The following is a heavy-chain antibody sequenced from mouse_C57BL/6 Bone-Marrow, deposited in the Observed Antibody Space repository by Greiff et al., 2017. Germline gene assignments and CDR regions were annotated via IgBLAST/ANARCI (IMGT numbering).Heavy chain of an antibody. CDR1: GYTFTDYN. J-gene: IGHJ2*01. CDR3: ARENCYCSSRHFDY. Sequence: VQLQQSGPELVKPGASVKMSCKASGYTFTDYNMHWVKQSHGKSLEWIGDINPNNGGTSYNQKFKGKATLTVNKSSSTAYMELRSLTSEESAVYSSARENCYCSSRHFDYWGQGTTLTVSS. CDR2: INPNNGGT. D-gene: IGHD1-1*01. V-gene: IGHV1-22*01.